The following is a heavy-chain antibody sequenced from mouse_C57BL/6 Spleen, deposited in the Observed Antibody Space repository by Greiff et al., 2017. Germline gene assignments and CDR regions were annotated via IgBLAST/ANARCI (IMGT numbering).Heavy chain of an antibody. CDR3: ARHGSSSHFDY. V-gene: IGHV1-80*01. Sequence: VKLMESGAELVKPGASVKISCKASGYAFSSYWMNWVKQRPGKGLEWIGQIYPGDGDTNYNGKFKGKATLTADKSSSTAYMQLSSLTSEDSAVYFCARHGSSSHFDYWGQGTTLTVSS. D-gene: IGHD1-1*01. CDR1: GYAFSSYW. J-gene: IGHJ2*01. CDR2: IYPGDGDT.